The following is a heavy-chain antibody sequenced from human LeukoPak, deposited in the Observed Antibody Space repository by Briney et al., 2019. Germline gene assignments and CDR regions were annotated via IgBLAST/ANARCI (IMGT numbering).Heavy chain of an antibody. V-gene: IGHV1-2*02. CDR2: INPKRGGT. CDR3: ARDGIAAAGTRNWFDP. D-gene: IGHD6-13*01. J-gene: IGHJ5*02. Sequence: ASVKVSCKASGYTFTGYYMHEVRQAPGQGLEWMGWINPKRGGTKYAQKFQGRVTMTRDTSISTAYMELSRLRSDDTAVYYCARDGIAAAGTRNWFDPWGQGTLVTVSS. CDR1: GYTFTGYY.